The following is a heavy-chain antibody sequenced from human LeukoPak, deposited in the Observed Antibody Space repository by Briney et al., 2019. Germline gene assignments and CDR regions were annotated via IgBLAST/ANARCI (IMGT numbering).Heavy chain of an antibody. CDR1: GFTFSTYV. J-gene: IGHJ4*02. V-gene: IGHV3-30*03. CDR2: ISYDGSNK. CDR3: ARDISSSPDY. D-gene: IGHD6-13*01. Sequence: GGSLRLSCAVSGFTFSTYVMLWVRQPPGKGLEWVAVISYDGSNKYYADSVKGRFTISRDNAKNSLYLQMNSLRAEDTAVYYCARDISSSPDYWGQGTLVTVSS.